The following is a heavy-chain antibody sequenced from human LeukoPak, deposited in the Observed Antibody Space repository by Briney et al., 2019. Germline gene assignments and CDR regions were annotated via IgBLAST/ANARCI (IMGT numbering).Heavy chain of an antibody. D-gene: IGHD2-2*01. CDR3: ARSQATAMVSDY. Sequence: SETLSLTCTVSGGSINSSSYYWGWIRQPPGKGLEWIGSIYYSGRTYYNPSLKSRVTIFVDTSKNQFSLKLNSVTAADTAVYYCARSQATAMVSDYWGQGTLVTVSS. CDR1: GGSINSSSYY. CDR2: IYYSGRT. V-gene: IGHV4-39*01. J-gene: IGHJ4*02.